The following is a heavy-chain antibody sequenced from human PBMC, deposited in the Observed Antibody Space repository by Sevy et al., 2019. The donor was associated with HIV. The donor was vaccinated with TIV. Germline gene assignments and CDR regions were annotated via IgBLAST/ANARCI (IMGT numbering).Heavy chain of an antibody. CDR2: ISGSGGST. CDR1: GFTFSSYA. D-gene: IGHD1-1*01. CDR3: AKGLSGAGTTAYYYYYGMDV. V-gene: IGHV3-23*01. Sequence: GGSLRLSCAASGFTFSSYAMSWVRQAPGKGLEWVSAISGSGGSTYYADSVKGWFTISRENSKNTLYLQMNSLRAEDTAVYYCAKGLSGAGTTAYYYYYGMDVWGQGTTVTVSS. J-gene: IGHJ6*02.